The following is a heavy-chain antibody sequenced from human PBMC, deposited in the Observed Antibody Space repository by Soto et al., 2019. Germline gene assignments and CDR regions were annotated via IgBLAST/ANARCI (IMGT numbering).Heavy chain of an antibody. V-gene: IGHV3-7*01. Sequence: GGSLRLSCAASGFTFSSYWMSWVRQAPGKGLEWVANIKQDGSEKYYVDSVKGRFTISRDNAKNSLYLQMNSLRAEDTAVYYCARGGDIVVVPAKVLYYYYYYMDVWGKGTTVTVSS. CDR2: IKQDGSEK. D-gene: IGHD2-2*01. J-gene: IGHJ6*03. CDR3: ARGGDIVVVPAKVLYYYYYYMDV. CDR1: GFTFSSYW.